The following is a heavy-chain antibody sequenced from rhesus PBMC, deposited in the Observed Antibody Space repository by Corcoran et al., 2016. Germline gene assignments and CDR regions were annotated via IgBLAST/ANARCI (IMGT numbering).Heavy chain of an antibody. V-gene: IGHV4-169*02. Sequence: QLQLQESGPGLVKTSETLSVPCAVSGGSIRSSYWSWIRRAPGKGLEWIVCIDGSGSSTNYNPSLKSRVTLSVDTSKNQLSLKLSSGTAADTAVYYCASVLHSSGWSVADYWGQGVLVTVSS. CDR1: GGSIRSSY. CDR3: ASVLHSSGWSVADY. J-gene: IGHJ4*01. D-gene: IGHD6S26*01. CDR2: IDGSGSST.